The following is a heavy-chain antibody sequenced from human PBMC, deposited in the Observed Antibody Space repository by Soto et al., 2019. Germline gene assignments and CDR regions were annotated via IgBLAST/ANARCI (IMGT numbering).Heavy chain of an antibody. CDR2: IHYSGST. CDR3: ARRKRVNTDVGGYYYYAMDV. J-gene: IGHJ6*02. V-gene: IGHV4-30-4*01. CDR1: GGSISSADCY. D-gene: IGHD5-18*01. Sequence: SETLSLTCSVSGGSISSADCYWSWIRQPPGKGLEWIGYIHYSGSTYYNPSLKSRVTISVDTSKSQFSLKLSSVTAADTAVYYCARRKRVNTDVGGYYYYAMDVWGQGTTVTVSS.